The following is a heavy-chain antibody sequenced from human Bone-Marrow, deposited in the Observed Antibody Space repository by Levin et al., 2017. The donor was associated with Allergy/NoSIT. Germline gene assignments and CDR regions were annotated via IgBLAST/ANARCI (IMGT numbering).Heavy chain of an antibody. CDR3: VSWAREDY. CDR1: GFTFSSSW. V-gene: IGHV3-74*01. Sequence: GGSLRLSCAASGFTFSSSWMHWVRQAPGKGLVWVSRINSDGSTTNYADSVKGRFTISRDNAKNTLFLQMNSLRAEDTAVYYCVSWAREDYWGQGTLVAGSS. CDR2: INSDGSTT. D-gene: IGHD3-16*01. J-gene: IGHJ4*02.